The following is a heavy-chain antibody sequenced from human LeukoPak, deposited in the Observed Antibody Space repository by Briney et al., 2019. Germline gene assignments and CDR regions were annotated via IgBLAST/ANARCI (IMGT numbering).Heavy chain of an antibody. D-gene: IGHD6-13*01. J-gene: IGHJ6*03. CDR3: ARGPRAAVGIYYYYMDV. V-gene: IGHV3-11*04. CDR2: ISNSGDTT. Sequence: GESLRLSCAASEFAFRDYYMTWIRQAPGKGLEWVSYISNSGDTTHYVDSVRGRFTISRDSARNSLALQMDSLRVVETTIYSCARGPRAAVGIYYYYMDVWGKGTTVTVSS. CDR1: EFAFRDYY.